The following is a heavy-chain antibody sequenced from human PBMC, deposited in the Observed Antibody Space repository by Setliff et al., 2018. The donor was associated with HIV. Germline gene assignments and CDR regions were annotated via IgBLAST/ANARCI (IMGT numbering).Heavy chain of an antibody. CDR2: IIPIFGGP. Sequence: SVKVSCKASGGTFSSYAISWARQAPGQGLEWMGGIIPIFGGPNYAQKFQGRVTITADKSTSTAYMELNSLRVEDTAVYYCATDCAVVGGTGSLDSWGQGTLVTVSS. CDR3: ATDCAVVGGTGSLDS. J-gene: IGHJ4*02. D-gene: IGHD1-26*01. CDR1: GGTFSSYA. V-gene: IGHV1-69*06.